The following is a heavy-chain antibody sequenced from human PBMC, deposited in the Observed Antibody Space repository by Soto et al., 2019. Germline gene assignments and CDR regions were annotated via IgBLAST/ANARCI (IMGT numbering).Heavy chain of an antibody. J-gene: IGHJ4*02. CDR3: ASVSALRFFVR. CDR2: ISGSGAVT. D-gene: IGHD3-3*01. CDR1: GFTFNNFA. V-gene: IGHV3-23*01. Sequence: WGSLRLSCAASGFTFNNFAMSWVRQAPGKGLEWVATISGSGAVTHYADSVKGRFSISRDSSNSTLSLHTSGLRAEDTAIYYCASVSALRFFVRWGQGTLVTVSS.